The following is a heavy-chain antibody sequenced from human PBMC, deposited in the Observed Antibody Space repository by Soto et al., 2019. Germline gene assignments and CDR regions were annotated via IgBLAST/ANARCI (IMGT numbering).Heavy chain of an antibody. V-gene: IGHV1-2*02. CDR1: GYTFTGYF. J-gene: IGHJ5*02. CDR3: ARVIRGAYYNSPLDA. Sequence: ASVKVSCKASGYTFTGYFMHWVRQAPGQGLECMGWSNPYSGGADYAQSFQVRVTMTIDTSISTGDMELSRLTFDDTAVYYCARVIRGAYYNSPLDAWGQGTVVTVSS. CDR2: SNPYSGGA. D-gene: IGHD3-10*01.